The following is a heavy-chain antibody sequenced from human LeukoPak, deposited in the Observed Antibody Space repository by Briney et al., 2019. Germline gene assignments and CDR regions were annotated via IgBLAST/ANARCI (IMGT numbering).Heavy chain of an antibody. Sequence: ASVKVSCKASGYTFTGYYMHWVRQAPGQGLEWMGWINPNSGGTNYAQKFQGWVTMTRDTSISTAYMELSRLRSDDTAVYYCARELLQLERHEAFDIWGQGTMVTVSS. CDR2: INPNSGGT. V-gene: IGHV1-2*04. CDR1: GYTFTGYY. D-gene: IGHD1-1*01. CDR3: ARELLQLERHEAFDI. J-gene: IGHJ3*02.